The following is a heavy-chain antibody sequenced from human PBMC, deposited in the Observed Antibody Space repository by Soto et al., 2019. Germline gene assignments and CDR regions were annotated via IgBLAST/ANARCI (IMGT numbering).Heavy chain of an antibody. CDR3: ARALGSWGSYYFDH. CDR2: IYWDADK. V-gene: IGHV2-5*02. CDR1: GFSLDTWGVG. J-gene: IGHJ4*02. D-gene: IGHD3-16*01. Sequence: QITLKESGPPLVRPTQTLTLTCTVSGFSLDTWGVGVGWIRQSPGKAPEWLALIYWDADKRYSPSLKNRLTITKDTSKNQVVLTLTNMDPVDTVTYYCARALGSWGSYYFDHWGQGTLVTVSS.